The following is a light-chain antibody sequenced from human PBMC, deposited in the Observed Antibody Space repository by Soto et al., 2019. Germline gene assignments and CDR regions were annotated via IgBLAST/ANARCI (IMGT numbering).Light chain of an antibody. CDR1: QSVSSCY. V-gene: IGKV3-20*01. CDR3: QQYGSSPRT. J-gene: IGKJ3*01. CDR2: GAS. Sequence: EIVLTQSPGTLSLSPGERSTLSCRASQSVSSCYLDWYQQKPGQAPRLLIYGASSRATGIPDRFSGSGSGTDFTLTISRLEPEDFAVYYCQQYGSSPRTFGPGTKVDIK.